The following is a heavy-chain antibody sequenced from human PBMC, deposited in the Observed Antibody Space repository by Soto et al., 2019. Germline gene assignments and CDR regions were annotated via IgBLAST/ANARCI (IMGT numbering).Heavy chain of an antibody. J-gene: IGHJ5*02. CDR1: GGSTGSGFYC. D-gene: IGHD2-21*02. CDR2: IYNSGNT. Sequence: TPSLPPPVSGGSTGSGFYCRVCVRPPPGQGLEWIGYIYNSGNTYYNPSLMSRVTISVDRSQNHFSLKLTSVTAAVTAVYYCARGSDGVWNWFDPWGQGTQVTVSS. CDR3: ARGSDGVWNWFDP. V-gene: IGHV4-30-2*01.